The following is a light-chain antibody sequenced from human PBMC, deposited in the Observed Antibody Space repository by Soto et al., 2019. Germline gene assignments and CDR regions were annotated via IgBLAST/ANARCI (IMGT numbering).Light chain of an antibody. CDR1: SSDIGGYRY. CDR3: TSYTSDSSVI. J-gene: IGLJ2*01. Sequence: QSVLTQPASVSGSPGQSVPISCTGTSSDIGGYRYVSWYQQRPGKAPKLMIHDVTNRPSGVSDRFSGSKSGNTASLTISGLQAEDEADYYCTSYTSDSSVIFGGGTKLTVL. CDR2: DVT. V-gene: IGLV2-14*03.